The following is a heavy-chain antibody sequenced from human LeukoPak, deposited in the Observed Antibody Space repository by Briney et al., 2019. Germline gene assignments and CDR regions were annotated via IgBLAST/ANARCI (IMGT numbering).Heavy chain of an antibody. D-gene: IGHD3-22*01. V-gene: IGHV3-21*01. CDR3: AGLNYYDSSGYYLYFQH. CDR1: GFTFSTYS. CDR2: ISSRSTYI. Sequence: GGSLRLSCAASGFTFSTYSMNWVRQAPGKGLEWVSSISSRSTYIYYADSVKGRFTISRDNAKNSLYLQMNSLRAEDTAVYYCAGLNYYDSSGYYLYFQHWGQGTLVTVSS. J-gene: IGHJ1*01.